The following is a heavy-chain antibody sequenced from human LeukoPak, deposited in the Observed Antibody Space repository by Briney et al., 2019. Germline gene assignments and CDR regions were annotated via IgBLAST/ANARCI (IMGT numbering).Heavy chain of an antibody. CDR3: AKDDCYYGMDV. J-gene: IGHJ6*02. Sequence: GGSLRLSCAASGFTFSSYSMNWVRQAPGKGLEWVSSISSSSSYIYYADSVKGRFTISRDNSKNTLYLQMNSLRAEDTAVYYCAKDDCYYGMDVWGQGTTVTVSS. V-gene: IGHV3-21*04. CDR1: GFTFSSYS. CDR2: ISSSSSYI.